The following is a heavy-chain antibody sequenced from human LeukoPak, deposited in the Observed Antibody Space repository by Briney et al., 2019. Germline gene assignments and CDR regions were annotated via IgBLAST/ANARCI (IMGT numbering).Heavy chain of an antibody. D-gene: IGHD1-26*01. Sequence: GESLKISCKGSGYSFSNYYIDWVRQMPGKGLEWMGVMYPGGFGIRYSPSFQGQVTISADKSIDTAYLQWSSLKASDSAMYYCASRTGSYYPFDSWGQGTLVTVSS. J-gene: IGHJ4*02. CDR3: ASRTGSYYPFDS. V-gene: IGHV5-51*01. CDR1: GYSFSNYY. CDR2: MYPGGFGI.